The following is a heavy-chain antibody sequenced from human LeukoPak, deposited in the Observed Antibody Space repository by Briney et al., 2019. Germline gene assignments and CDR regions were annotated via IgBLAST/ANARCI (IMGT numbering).Heavy chain of an antibody. V-gene: IGHV4-39*07. J-gene: IGHJ5*02. CDR3: ASALVATDSIWFDP. D-gene: IGHD5-18*01. Sequence: SETLSLTCTVSGGSISSSSYYWGWIRQPPGKGLEWIGSIYYSGSTYYNPSLKSRVTISVDKSKNHFSLTLSSVTAADTAMYYCASALVATDSIWFDPWGQGTLVTVSS. CDR2: IYYSGST. CDR1: GGSISSSSYY.